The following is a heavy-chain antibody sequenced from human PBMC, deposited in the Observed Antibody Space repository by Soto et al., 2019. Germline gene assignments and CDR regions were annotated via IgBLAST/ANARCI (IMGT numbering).Heavy chain of an antibody. CDR3: AREGVLLWFGEPLYYGMDV. V-gene: IGHV1-46*03. J-gene: IGHJ6*02. Sequence: ASVKVSCKASGYTFTSYYMHWVRQAPGQGLEWMGIINPSGGSTSYAQKFQGRVTMTRDTSTSTVYMELSSLSSEDTAVYYCAREGVLLWFGEPLYYGMDVWGQGTTVTVSS. CDR2: INPSGGST. CDR1: GYTFTSYY. D-gene: IGHD3-10*01.